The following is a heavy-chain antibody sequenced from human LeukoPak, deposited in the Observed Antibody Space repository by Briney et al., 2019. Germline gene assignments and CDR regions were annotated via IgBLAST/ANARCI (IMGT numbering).Heavy chain of an antibody. V-gene: IGHV4-39*01. CDR1: GVSLSSGYY. CDR3: VRQKQQWIYRAPKYWIEA. CDR2: MYIGGGT. D-gene: IGHD5-12*01. J-gene: IGHJ1*01. Sequence: PSETLSLTCTASGVSLSSGYYWGWIRQSPGKGLEWIGSMYIGGGTSYKPFLKSRFTISEDKSKNQFSLQLKYLTAEDTPVYYCVRQKQQWIYRAPKYWIEARGQGTLGTV.